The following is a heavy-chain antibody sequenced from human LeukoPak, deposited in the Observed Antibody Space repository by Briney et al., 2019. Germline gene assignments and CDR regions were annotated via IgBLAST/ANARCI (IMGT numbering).Heavy chain of an antibody. J-gene: IGHJ6*03. V-gene: IGHV3-48*01. CDR2: ITSRSSFT. D-gene: IGHD3/OR15-3a*01. CDR3: ARDLTSAYWTPGGYYYYMGV. CDR1: GFTFSSYA. Sequence: GGSLRLSCAASGFTFSSYAMNWVRQTPGKGLEWISYITSRSSFTYFADSVKGRFTISRDDAKNSLYLQMSSLRVDDTAVYYCARDLTSAYWTPGGYYYYMGVWGKGTAVTVSS.